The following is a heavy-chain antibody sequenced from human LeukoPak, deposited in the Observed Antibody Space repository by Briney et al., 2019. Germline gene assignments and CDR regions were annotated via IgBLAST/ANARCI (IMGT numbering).Heavy chain of an antibody. CDR2: INPNSGGT. V-gene: IGHV1-2*02. CDR3: ARVGTSWYMEYWFDP. J-gene: IGHJ5*02. D-gene: IGHD6-13*01. CDR1: GYTFTDYY. Sequence: ASVKVSCKASGYTFTDYYMHWVRQAPGQGLGWMGWINPNSGGTSYAQKFQGRVTMTRDTSISTAYMELSSLRSDDTAVYFCARVGTSWYMEYWFDPWGQGTLVTVSS.